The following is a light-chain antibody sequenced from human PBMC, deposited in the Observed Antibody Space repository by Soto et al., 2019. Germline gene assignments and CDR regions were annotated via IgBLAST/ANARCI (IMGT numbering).Light chain of an antibody. J-gene: IGLJ3*02. Sequence: QSALTQPASVSGSPGQSITIYCAGTSSDVGGYNYVSWYQQHPGKAPKLMIYEVSNRPSGVSNRFSGSKSGYTASLTISGLQAEDEADYYCSSYASGSTPWVFGGGTKVTVL. CDR3: SSYASGSTPWV. V-gene: IGLV2-14*01. CDR1: SSDVGGYNY. CDR2: EVS.